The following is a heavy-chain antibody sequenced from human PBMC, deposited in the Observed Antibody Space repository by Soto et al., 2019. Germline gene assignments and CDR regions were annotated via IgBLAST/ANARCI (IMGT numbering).Heavy chain of an antibody. J-gene: IGHJ5*02. CDR1: GFTFSSYG. V-gene: IGHV3-33*01. CDR2: IWYDGSNK. CDR3: ARDHLNYYDGWFDP. Sequence: GESLKISCAASGFTFSSYGMHWVRQAPGKGLEWVAVIWYDGSNKYYADSVKGRFTISRDNSKNTLYLQMNSLRAEDTAVYYCARDHLNYYDGWFDPWGQGTLVTVSS. D-gene: IGHD3-22*01.